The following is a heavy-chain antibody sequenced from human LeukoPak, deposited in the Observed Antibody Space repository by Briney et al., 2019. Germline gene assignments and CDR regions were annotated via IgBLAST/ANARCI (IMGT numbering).Heavy chain of an antibody. V-gene: IGHV3-30*02. CDR1: GFTFSSYG. CDR3: AKDRIGYSSGWYGH. CDR2: IRYDGSNK. Sequence: GGSLKLSCAASGFTFSSYGMHWVRQAPGKGLEWVAFIRYDGSNKYYADSVKGRFTISRDNSKNTLYLQMNSLRAEDTAVYYCAKDRIGYSSGWYGHWGQGTLVTVSS. J-gene: IGHJ5*02. D-gene: IGHD6-19*01.